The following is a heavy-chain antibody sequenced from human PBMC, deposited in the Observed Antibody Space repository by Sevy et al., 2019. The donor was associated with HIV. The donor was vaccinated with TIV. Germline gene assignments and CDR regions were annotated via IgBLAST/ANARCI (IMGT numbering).Heavy chain of an antibody. Sequence: TLSLTCTVSGGSISSSSYYWGWIRQPPGKGLEWIGSIYYSGSTYYNPSLKSRVTISVDTSKNQFSLKLSSVTAADTAVYYCARPYSSGYEAEYFQHWGQGTLVTVSS. CDR2: IYYSGST. CDR3: ARPYSSGYEAEYFQH. J-gene: IGHJ1*01. D-gene: IGHD6-19*01. CDR1: GGSISSSSYY. V-gene: IGHV4-39*01.